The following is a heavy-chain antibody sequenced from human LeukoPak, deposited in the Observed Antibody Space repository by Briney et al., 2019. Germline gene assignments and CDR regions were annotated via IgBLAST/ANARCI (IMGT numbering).Heavy chain of an antibody. J-gene: IGHJ6*03. Sequence: ASVKVSCKASGYTFTSYHITWVRQAPGQGLEWMGWISGYNGNTNYAQKFQGRVSMTTDTSTSTAYMELSSLRSEDTAVYYCARENVWLYYYYCYYMDVWGKGTTVTISS. CDR1: GYTFTSYH. V-gene: IGHV1-18*01. CDR3: ARENVWLYYYYCYYMDV. CDR2: ISGYNGNT. D-gene: IGHD3-9*01.